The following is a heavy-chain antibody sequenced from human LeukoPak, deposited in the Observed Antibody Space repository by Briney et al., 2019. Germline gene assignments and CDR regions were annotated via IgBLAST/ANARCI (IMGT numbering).Heavy chain of an antibody. CDR3: ASDLRGYSYGRSPFDY. Sequence: GGSLRLSCAASGFTFSSYSMNWVRQAPGKGLEWVSYISSSSSTIYYADSVKGRFTISRDNAKNSLYLQMNSLRAEDTAVYYCASDLRGYSYGRSPFDYWGQGTLVTVSS. CDR1: GFTFSSYS. CDR2: ISSSSSTI. D-gene: IGHD5-18*01. J-gene: IGHJ4*02. V-gene: IGHV3-48*01.